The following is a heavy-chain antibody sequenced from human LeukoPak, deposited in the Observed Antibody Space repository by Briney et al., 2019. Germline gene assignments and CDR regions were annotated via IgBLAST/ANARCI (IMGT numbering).Heavy chain of an antibody. CDR3: AREREYDYVWGSHFDY. D-gene: IGHD3-16*01. Sequence: GGSLRLSCSASDFTFKNFSMNWVRQAPGKGPEWVSSISASGSSVYYADSVKGRFTISRDNAKNSLYLQMNSLRAEDTAVYYCAREREYDYVWGSHFDYWGQGTLVTVSS. CDR2: ISASGSSV. J-gene: IGHJ4*02. V-gene: IGHV3-21*01. CDR1: DFTFKNFS.